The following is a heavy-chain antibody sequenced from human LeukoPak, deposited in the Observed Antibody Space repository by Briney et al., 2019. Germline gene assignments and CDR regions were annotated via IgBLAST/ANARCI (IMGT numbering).Heavy chain of an antibody. CDR3: ARGLGFDWTFDY. D-gene: IGHD3-9*01. Sequence: SETLSLTCTVSGGSISSYYWSWIRQPPGKGLEWIGYIYYSGSTNYNPSLKSRVTISVDTSKNQFSLKLSSVTAADTAVYYCARGLGFDWTFDYWGQGTLVTVSS. V-gene: IGHV4-59*01. CDR2: IYYSGST. CDR1: GGSISSYY. J-gene: IGHJ4*02.